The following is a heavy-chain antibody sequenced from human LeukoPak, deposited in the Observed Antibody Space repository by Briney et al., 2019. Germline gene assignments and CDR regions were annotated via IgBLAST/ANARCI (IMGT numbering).Heavy chain of an antibody. CDR1: GYTFTGYY. J-gene: IGHJ3*02. CDR2: INPNSGGT. Sequence: GASVKVSCKASGYTFTGYYMHWVRQAPGQGLEWMGWINPNSGGTNYAQKFQGWVTMTRDTSISTAYMELSRLRSDDTAVYYCARGGATTVPPIGAFDIWGQGTMVTVSS. CDR3: ARGGATTVPPIGAFDI. D-gene: IGHD1-26*01. V-gene: IGHV1-2*04.